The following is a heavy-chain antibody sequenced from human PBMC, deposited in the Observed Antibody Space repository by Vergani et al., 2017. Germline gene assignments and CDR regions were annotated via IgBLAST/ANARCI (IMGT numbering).Heavy chain of an antibody. D-gene: IGHD3-22*01. Sequence: VQLLQSGGDLVQPGGSLRLSCAASGFTFSSYGMHWVRQAPGKGLEWVAFIRYDGSNKYYADSVKGRFTISRDNSKNTLYLQMNSLRAEDTAVYYCAKGPYYDSSGYSYYYYGMDVWGQGTTVTVSS. J-gene: IGHJ6*02. CDR3: AKGPYYDSSGYSYYYYGMDV. CDR1: GFTFSSYG. CDR2: IRYDGSNK. V-gene: IGHV3-30*02.